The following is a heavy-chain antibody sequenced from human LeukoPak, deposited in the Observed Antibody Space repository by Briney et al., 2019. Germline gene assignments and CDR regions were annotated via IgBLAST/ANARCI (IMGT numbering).Heavy chain of an antibody. J-gene: IGHJ6*03. V-gene: IGHV1-8*01. CDR1: GYTFTSYD. CDR2: MNPNSGNT. Sequence: WASVKVSCKASGYTFTSYDINWVRQATGQGLEWMGWMNPNSGNTGYAQKFQGRVTMTRNTSISTAYMELSSLRSEDTAVYYCARNSRSPDYYYYYMDVWGKGTTVTVSS. D-gene: IGHD2/OR15-2a*01. CDR3: ARNSRSPDYYYYYMDV.